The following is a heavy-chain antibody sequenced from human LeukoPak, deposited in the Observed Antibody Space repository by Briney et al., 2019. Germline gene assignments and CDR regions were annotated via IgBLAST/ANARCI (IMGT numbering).Heavy chain of an antibody. J-gene: IGHJ5*02. D-gene: IGHD5-12*01. CDR2: IYSGGST. V-gene: IGHV3-66*02. Sequence: SGGSLRLSCAASGFTVGSNYMSWVRQAPGKGREGVSVIYSGGSTYYADSVKGRFTISRDNSKNTLYLQMNSLRAEDTAVYYCARAGYSGYDFLAWGQGTLVTVPS. CDR3: ARAGYSGYDFLA. CDR1: GFTVGSNY.